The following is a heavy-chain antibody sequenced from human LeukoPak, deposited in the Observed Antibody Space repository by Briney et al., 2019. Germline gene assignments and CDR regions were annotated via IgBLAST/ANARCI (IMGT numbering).Heavy chain of an antibody. CDR1: GFTFSNYW. Sequence: GGSLRLSCAASGFTFSNYWMSWVRQAPGKGLEWVANIKQDGSEQYYVDSLRGRFTITRDNAKNSLDLQMNSLRAEDTAVYYCVRRVYSSSWYGGLDYWGQGTLVTVSS. CDR3: VRRVYSSSWYGGLDY. CDR2: IKQDGSEQ. V-gene: IGHV3-7*03. J-gene: IGHJ4*02. D-gene: IGHD6-13*01.